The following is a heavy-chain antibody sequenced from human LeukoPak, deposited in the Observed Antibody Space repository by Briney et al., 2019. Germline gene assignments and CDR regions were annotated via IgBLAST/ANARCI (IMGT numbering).Heavy chain of an antibody. D-gene: IGHD3-10*01. CDR1: GGSISSYY. V-gene: IGHV4-59*01. CDR3: ARVHGSGSQLGAYYFDY. CDR2: IYYSGST. J-gene: IGHJ4*02. Sequence: PSETLSLTCTVSGGSISSYYLSWIRQPPGKGLEWIGYIYYSGSTNYNPSLKSRVTISVDTSKNQFSLKLSSVTAADTAVYYCARVHGSGSQLGAYYFDYWGQGTLVTVSS.